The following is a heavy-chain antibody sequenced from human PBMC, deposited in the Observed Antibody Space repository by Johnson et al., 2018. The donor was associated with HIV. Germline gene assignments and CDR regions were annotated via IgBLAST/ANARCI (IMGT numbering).Heavy chain of an antibody. D-gene: IGHD4-11*01. V-gene: IGHV3-30*04. CDR2: ISYDGSNK. J-gene: IGHJ3*02. CDR1: GFTFSSYA. Sequence: QVQLVESGGGVVQPGRSLRLSCAASGFTFSSYAMHWVRQAPGKGLAWVAVISYDGSNKYYADSVKGRFTISRDNSKNTLYLQMNSLRAEDTAVYYCAKGWDPMTTVNTFAFDIWGQGTMVTVSS. CDR3: AKGWDPMTTVNTFAFDI.